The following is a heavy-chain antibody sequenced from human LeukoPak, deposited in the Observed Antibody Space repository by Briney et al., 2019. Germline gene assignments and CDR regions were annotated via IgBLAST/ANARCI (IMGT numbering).Heavy chain of an antibody. V-gene: IGHV3-21*01. Sequence: KAGGSLRLSCAASGFTFSSYSMNWVRQAPGKGLEWVSSISSSSSYIYYADSVKGRFTISRDNAKNSLYLQMNSLRAEDTAVYYCAREPFKVRGYYYYMDVWGKGTTVTISS. CDR3: AREPFKVRGYYYYMDV. J-gene: IGHJ6*03. CDR2: ISSSSSYI. D-gene: IGHD3-10*01. CDR1: GFTFSSYS.